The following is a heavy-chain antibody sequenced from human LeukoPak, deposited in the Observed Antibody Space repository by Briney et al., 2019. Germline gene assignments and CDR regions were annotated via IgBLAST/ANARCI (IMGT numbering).Heavy chain of an antibody. V-gene: IGHV1-69*13. J-gene: IGHJ5*02. CDR2: IIPIFGTA. Sequence: ASVKVSCKASGGTFSSYAISWVRQAPGQGLEWMGGIIPIFGTANYVQKFQGRVTITADESTSTAYMELRSLRSDDTAVYYCARSNSYGFNWFDPWGQGTLVTVSS. D-gene: IGHD5-18*01. CDR1: GGTFSSYA. CDR3: ARSNSYGFNWFDP.